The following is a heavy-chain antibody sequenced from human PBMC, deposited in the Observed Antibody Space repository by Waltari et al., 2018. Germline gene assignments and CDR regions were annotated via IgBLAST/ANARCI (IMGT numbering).Heavy chain of an antibody. V-gene: IGHV1-46*01. CDR2: INPSGGRT. D-gene: IGHD6-6*01. CDR1: GYTFTRHD. J-gene: IGHJ3*02. CDR3: ARVLGSLSSSDAFDI. Sequence: QVQLVQSGAEVTKPGASVKVSCKASGYTFTRHDLNWVRQPPGQGLEWMEIINPSGGRTSYEQKFQGRVTMTRDTSTSTVYMELSSLRSEDTAVYYCARVLGSLSSSDAFDIWGQGTMVTVSS.